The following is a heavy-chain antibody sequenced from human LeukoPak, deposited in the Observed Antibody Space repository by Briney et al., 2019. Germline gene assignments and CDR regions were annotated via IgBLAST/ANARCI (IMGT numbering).Heavy chain of an antibody. V-gene: IGHV3-30*18. Sequence: PGGSLRLSCAASGFTFSSYGMHWVRQAPSKGLEWVAVISYDGSNKYYADSVKGRFTISRDNSKNTLYLQMNSLRAEATAVYYCAKAQDGDYVDYWGQGTLVTVSS. J-gene: IGHJ4*02. CDR2: ISYDGSNK. D-gene: IGHD4-17*01. CDR1: GFTFSSYG. CDR3: AKAQDGDYVDY.